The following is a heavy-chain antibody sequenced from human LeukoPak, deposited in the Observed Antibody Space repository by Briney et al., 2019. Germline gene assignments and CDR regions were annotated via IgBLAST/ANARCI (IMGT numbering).Heavy chain of an antibody. D-gene: IGHD4-11*01. CDR2: ISEDGGST. V-gene: IGHV3-43*02. CDR1: GFTFDDYA. CDR3: AKVGDYRKPVDYYLDY. J-gene: IGHJ4*02. Sequence: GGSLRLSCAASGFTFDDYAMHWVRQAPGKGLEWVSLISEDGGSTYYADSVKGRFTISRDNSKNSLYLQMNSLRTEDTALYYCAKVGDYRKPVDYYLDYWGQGTLVTVSS.